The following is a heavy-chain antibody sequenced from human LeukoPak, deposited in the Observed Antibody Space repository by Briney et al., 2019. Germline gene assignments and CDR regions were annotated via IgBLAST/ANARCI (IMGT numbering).Heavy chain of an antibody. CDR2: INWNGGST. D-gene: IGHD1-1*01. Sequence: GGSLRLSCAASGFTFSDYYMSWIRQAPGKGLEWVSGINWNGGSTGYADSVKGRFTISRDNNKNSLNLQMNCLTTEDSALYYCVKERLRYFDYWGQGTLVTVSS. CDR1: GFTFSDYY. V-gene: IGHV3-20*04. J-gene: IGHJ4*02. CDR3: VKERLRYFDY.